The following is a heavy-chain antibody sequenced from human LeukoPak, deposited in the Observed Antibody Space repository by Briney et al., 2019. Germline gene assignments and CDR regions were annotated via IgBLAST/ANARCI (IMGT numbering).Heavy chain of an antibody. J-gene: IGHJ4*02. CDR1: GFTFSGYG. Sequence: PGRSLRLSCAASGFTFSGYGMHWVRQAPGKGLEWVAVISNDGSTKKYADSVKGRFTISRDNSKNTLYVQMNSLRADDAAVYYCAKGRSSYPMDYIFDFWGQGTLVTVSS. D-gene: IGHD3-16*02. V-gene: IGHV3-30*18. CDR2: ISNDGSTK. CDR3: AKGRSSYPMDYIFDF.